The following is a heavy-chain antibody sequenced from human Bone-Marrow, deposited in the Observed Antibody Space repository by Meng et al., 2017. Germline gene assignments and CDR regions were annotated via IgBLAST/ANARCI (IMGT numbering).Heavy chain of an antibody. CDR2: IYHSGST. CDR3: ARGYSSSWYPLAPFDY. J-gene: IGHJ4*02. D-gene: IGHD6-13*01. CDR1: GGSISSSNW. V-gene: IGHV4-4*02. Sequence: QVQLQEQGPGLVNPSGTLSLPCAVPGGSISSSNWWSWVRQPPGKGLEWIGEIYHSGSTNYNPSLKSRVTISVDKSKNQFSLKLSSVTAADTAVYYCARGYSSSWYPLAPFDYWGQGTLVTVSS.